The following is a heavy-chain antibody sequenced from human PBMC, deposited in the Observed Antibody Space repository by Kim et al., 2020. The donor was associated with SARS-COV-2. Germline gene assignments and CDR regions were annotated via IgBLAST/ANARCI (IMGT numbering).Heavy chain of an antibody. J-gene: IGHJ5*02. CDR2: INPSSGGT. CDR3: AKSLGNIVVGVASTFDT. D-gene: IGHD2-2*01. V-gene: IGHV1-2*02. CDR1: GYNFTDFY. Sequence: ASVKVSCRTSGYNFTDFYIHWVRQAPGQGPEWLGWINPSSGGTHYAQNFQGRVTMTRDTSVTTAYMELNNLRPDDTAVYYCAKSLGNIVVGVASTFDTWGQGTLITVSS.